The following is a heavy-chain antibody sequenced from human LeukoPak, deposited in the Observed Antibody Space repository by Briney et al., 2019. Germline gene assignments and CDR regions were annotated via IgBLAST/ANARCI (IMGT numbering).Heavy chain of an antibody. CDR3: ARDLNGYSYGPYDAFDI. CDR2: IYYSGST. J-gene: IGHJ3*02. D-gene: IGHD5-18*01. V-gene: IGHV4-61*08. CDR1: GGSISSGDYY. Sequence: PSETLSLTCTVSGGSISSGDYYWSWIRQPPGKGLEWIGYIYYSGSTNYNPSLKSRVTISVDTSKNQFSLKLSSVTAADTAVYYCARDLNGYSYGPYDAFDIWGQGTMVTVSS.